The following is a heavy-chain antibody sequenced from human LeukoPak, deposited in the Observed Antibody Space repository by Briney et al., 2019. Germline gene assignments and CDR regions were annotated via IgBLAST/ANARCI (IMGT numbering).Heavy chain of an antibody. V-gene: IGHV3-9*01. CDR3: AELGITMIGGV. Sequence: GGSLRLSCAASGFTFDDYAMHWVRQAPGKGLEWVSGISWKSGNIVYADSVKGRFTISRDNGKNSLYLQMNSLRAEDTAVYYCAELGITMIGGVWGKGTTVTISS. D-gene: IGHD3-10*02. J-gene: IGHJ6*04. CDR2: ISWKSGNI. CDR1: GFTFDDYA.